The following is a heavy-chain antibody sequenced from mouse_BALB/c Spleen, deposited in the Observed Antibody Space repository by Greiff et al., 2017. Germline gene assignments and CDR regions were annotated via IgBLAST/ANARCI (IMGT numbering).Heavy chain of an antibody. CDR3: ARRGRYAMDY. Sequence: DVKLVESGGGLVKPGGSLKLSCAASGFTFSSYAMSWVRQTPEKRLEWVASISSGGSTYYPDSVKGRFTISRDNARNILYLQMSSLRSEDTAMYYCARRGRYAMDYWGQGTSVTVSA. V-gene: IGHV5-6-5*01. J-gene: IGHJ4*01. CDR2: ISSGGST. CDR1: GFTFSSYA.